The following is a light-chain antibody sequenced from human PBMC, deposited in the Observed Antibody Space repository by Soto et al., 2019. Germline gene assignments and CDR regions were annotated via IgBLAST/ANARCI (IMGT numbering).Light chain of an antibody. CDR1: QSVSSY. CDR3: QQRDSWPIT. CDR2: DAS. Sequence: EIVLTQSPATLSLSPVERATLSCRASQSVSSYLAWYQQKPGQAPRLLIYDASNRATGIPVRFSGSGSGTDFTLTINSLEPDDFAVYYCQQRDSWPITFGQGTRLEIK. V-gene: IGKV3-11*01. J-gene: IGKJ5*01.